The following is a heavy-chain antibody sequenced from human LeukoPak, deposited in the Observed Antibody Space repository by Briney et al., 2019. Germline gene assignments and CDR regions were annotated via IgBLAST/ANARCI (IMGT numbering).Heavy chain of an antibody. CDR2: INHSGST. J-gene: IGHJ4*02. CDR3: ARGALGRWLHY. V-gene: IGHV4-34*01. Sequence: GSLRLSCAVSGFTFSGHWMFWIRQPPGKGLEWIGEINHSGSTNYNPSLKSRVTISVDTSKNQFSLKLSSVTAADTAVYYCARGALGRWLHYWGQGTLVTVSS. CDR1: GFTFSGHW. D-gene: IGHD5-24*01.